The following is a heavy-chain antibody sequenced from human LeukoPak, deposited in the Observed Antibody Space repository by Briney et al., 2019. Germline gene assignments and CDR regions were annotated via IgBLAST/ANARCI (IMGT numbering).Heavy chain of an antibody. V-gene: IGHV3-21*01. CDR2: IDGSGGRT. J-gene: IGHJ4*02. CDR1: GFTFKDYG. CDR3: ARDLRSSGYYAFDY. Sequence: PGGTLRLSCAASGFTFKDYGMNWVRQGPGKGLEWVSGIDGSGGRTYYADSVKGRFTISRDNAKNSLYLQMNSLRAEDTAVYYCARDLRSSGYYAFDYWGQGTLVTVSS. D-gene: IGHD3-22*01.